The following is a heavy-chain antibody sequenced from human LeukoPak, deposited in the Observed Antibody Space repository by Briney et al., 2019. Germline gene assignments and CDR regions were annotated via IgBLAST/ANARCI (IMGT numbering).Heavy chain of an antibody. J-gene: IGHJ5*02. D-gene: IGHD4-11*01. CDR3: ARDNSPGWFDP. V-gene: IGHV3-74*01. CDR1: GFTFSSSW. CDR2: ISGDGGTT. Sequence: QPGGSLRLSCGASGFTFSSSWMHWVRHAPGKGLEWVSRISGDGGTTAYADSVKGRFTISKDNAKNALYLQMNSLRAEDTAVYYCARDNSPGWFDPWGQGSLVTVSS.